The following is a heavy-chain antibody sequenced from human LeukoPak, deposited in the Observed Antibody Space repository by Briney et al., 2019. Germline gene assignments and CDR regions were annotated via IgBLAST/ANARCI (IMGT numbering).Heavy chain of an antibody. D-gene: IGHD2-15*01. Sequence: GVSVTLSCAASRFAFNTYNMSWLRPAPGKGLEWGTAISGSGVSTYYAGSVQGRSTISRQNSKNTLYLKMNSLRAEHTAVYYCTKCYFPFLQPLLILFDPWGQGTLVTVSS. CDR2: ISGSGVST. CDR3: TKCYFPFLQPLLILFDP. V-gene: IGHV3-23*01. J-gene: IGHJ5*02. CDR1: RFAFNTYN.